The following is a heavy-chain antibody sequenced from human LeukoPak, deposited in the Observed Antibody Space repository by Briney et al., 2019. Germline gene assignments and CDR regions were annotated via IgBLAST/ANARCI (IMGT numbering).Heavy chain of an antibody. Sequence: GGSLRLFCAASGFTFSSYSMNWVRQAPGKGLEWVSSISSSSSYIYYADSVKGRFTISRDNAKNSLYLQMNSLRAEDTAVYYCARDKRTTYGHFDYWGQGTLVTVSS. CDR3: ARDKRTTYGHFDY. J-gene: IGHJ4*02. D-gene: IGHD4-17*01. CDR1: GFTFSSYS. V-gene: IGHV3-21*01. CDR2: ISSSSSYI.